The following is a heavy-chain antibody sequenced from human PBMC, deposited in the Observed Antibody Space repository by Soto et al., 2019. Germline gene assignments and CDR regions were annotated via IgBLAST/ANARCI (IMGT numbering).Heavy chain of an antibody. V-gene: IGHV3-30-3*01. D-gene: IGHD4-17*01. J-gene: IGHJ6*02. CDR3: ARLSTVTTFYYYYGMDV. CDR2: ISYDGSNK. CDR1: GFTFSSYA. Sequence: QVQLVESGGGVVQPGRSLRLSCAASGFTFSSYAMHWVRQAPGKGLEWVAVISYDGSNKYYADSVKGRFTISRDNSKNTLYLQMNSLRAEDTAVYYFARLSTVTTFYYYYGMDVWGQGTTVTVSS.